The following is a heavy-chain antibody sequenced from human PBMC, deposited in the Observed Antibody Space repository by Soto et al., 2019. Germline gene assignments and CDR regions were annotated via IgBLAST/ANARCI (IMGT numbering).Heavy chain of an antibody. J-gene: IGHJ5*02. V-gene: IGHV4-31*03. CDR3: ASNPPPAAGTVRDWFDP. Sequence: QVQLQESGPGLVKPSQTLSLTCTVSGGSISSGGYYWSWIRQHPGKGLEGIGYIYYSGSTYYNPSLKSRVTISVDTSKNQFSLKLSSVTAADTAVYYCASNPPPAAGTVRDWFDPWGQGTLVTVSS. CDR2: IYYSGST. D-gene: IGHD6-13*01. CDR1: GGSISSGGYY.